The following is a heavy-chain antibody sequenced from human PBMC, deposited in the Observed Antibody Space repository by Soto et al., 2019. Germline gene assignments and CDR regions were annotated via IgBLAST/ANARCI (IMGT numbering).Heavy chain of an antibody. V-gene: IGHV4-59*08. CDR1: GGSISSYY. CDR3: ARFNWYFDL. Sequence: QVQLQESGPGLVKPSETLSLTCTVSGGSISSYYWSWILQPPGKGLEWIGYIYYSGSPNYNPSLKSRVTRSVDTSKNTLSLKLSSVTAADTAVYYCARFNWYFDLWGRGTMVTVSS. J-gene: IGHJ2*01. CDR2: IYYSGSP.